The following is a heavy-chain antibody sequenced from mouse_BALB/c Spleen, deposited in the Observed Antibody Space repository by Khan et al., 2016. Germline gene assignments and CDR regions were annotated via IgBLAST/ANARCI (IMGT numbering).Heavy chain of an antibody. V-gene: IGHV1S137*01. J-gene: IGHJ2*01. D-gene: IGHD2-3*01. CDR1: VYTFTDYA. CDR2: INTYYGDA. Sequence: QVRLQQSGAELVRPGVSVKISCKGSVYTFTDYAMHWVKQSHAKSLEWIGGINTYYGDATYNQKFKGKATMTVDTSSSTAYMELARLTSEDSAIYYCARGRYHGQGYYFDYWGQGTTLTVSS. CDR3: ARGRYHGQGYYFDY.